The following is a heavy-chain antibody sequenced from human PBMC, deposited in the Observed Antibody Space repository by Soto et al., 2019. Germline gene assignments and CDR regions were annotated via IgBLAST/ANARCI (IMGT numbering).Heavy chain of an antibody. CDR3: ARGEPHHYFDY. V-gene: IGHV4-31*03. CDR1: GGSISSGGYY. CDR2: IYYSGST. D-gene: IGHD3-16*01. Sequence: PSETLSLTCTVSGGSISSGGYYWSWIRQHPGKGLEWIGYIYYSGSTYYNPSLKSRVTISVDTSKNQFSLKLSSVTAADTAVYYCARGEPHHYFDYWGQGTLVTVSS. J-gene: IGHJ4*02.